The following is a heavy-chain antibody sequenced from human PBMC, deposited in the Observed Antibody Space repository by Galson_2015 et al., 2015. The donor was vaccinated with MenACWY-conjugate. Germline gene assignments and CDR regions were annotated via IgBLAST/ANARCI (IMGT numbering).Heavy chain of an antibody. CDR2: ISAYNGNT. CDR3: ARDIGLVGAVGAFDI. V-gene: IGHV1-18*04. CDR1: GYTFTSYG. Sequence: SVKVSCKASGYTFTSYGISWVRQAPGQGLEWMGWISAYNGNTNYAQKLQGKVTMTTDTSTSTAYMELRSLRSDDTAVYYCARDIGLVGAVGAFDIWGQGTMVTVSS. D-gene: IGHD2-15*01. J-gene: IGHJ3*02.